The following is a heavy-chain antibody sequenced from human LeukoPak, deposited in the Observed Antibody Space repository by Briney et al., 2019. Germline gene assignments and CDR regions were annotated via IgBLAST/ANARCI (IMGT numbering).Heavy chain of an antibody. Sequence: GRSLRLSCAASGFSFDDYAMHWVRQAPGKGLEWVSGISWNSGNIGYADSVKGRFTISRDNAKNSLYLQMNSLRAEDTALYYCAKASVRFLELGWFDPWGQGTLVTVSP. CDR3: AKASVRFLELGWFDP. D-gene: IGHD3-3*01. CDR2: ISWNSGNI. V-gene: IGHV3-9*01. J-gene: IGHJ5*02. CDR1: GFSFDDYA.